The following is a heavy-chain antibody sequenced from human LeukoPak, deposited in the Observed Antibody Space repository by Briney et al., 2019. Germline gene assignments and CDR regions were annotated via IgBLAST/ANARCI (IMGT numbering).Heavy chain of an antibody. V-gene: IGHV3-23*01. CDR3: AKGNYDMLTGYYSAFN. Sequence: PGGSLRLSCAASGFTFSDYAMSWVRQAPGTGLEWVSTISGTSDATYYVDSVKGRFTVSRDNSKQTLYLQMNSLRADDTAVYYCAKGNYDMLTGYYSAFNWGQGTLVTVSS. J-gene: IGHJ4*02. CDR2: ISGTSDAT. CDR1: GFTFSDYA. D-gene: IGHD3-9*01.